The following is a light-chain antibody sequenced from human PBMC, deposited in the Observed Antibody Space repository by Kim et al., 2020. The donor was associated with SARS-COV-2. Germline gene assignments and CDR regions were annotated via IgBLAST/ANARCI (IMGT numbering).Light chain of an antibody. Sequence: QHATLTCTGTSTKVGNQGAAWLQQHQGHPPRLLSYRNDNRPSGISERLSASRSGNTASLTITGLQPEDEADYYCSAWDRSLSAWVFGGGTQLTVL. J-gene: IGLJ3*02. V-gene: IGLV10-54*01. CDR1: STKVGNQG. CDR3: SAWDRSLSAWV. CDR2: RND.